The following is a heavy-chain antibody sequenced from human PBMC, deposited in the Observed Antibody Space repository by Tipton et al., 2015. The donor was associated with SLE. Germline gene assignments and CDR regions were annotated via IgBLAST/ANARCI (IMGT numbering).Heavy chain of an antibody. J-gene: IGHJ5*02. Sequence: SLRLSCAASGFAFSSFGMYWVRQAPGKGLEWVASISSMSSYMFYVDSVKGRFTVSRDNANQSLYLQMNSLRGEDTAVYYCARMVQLELPNWFDPWGQGTLVTVSS. V-gene: IGHV3-21*01. CDR1: GFAFSSFG. CDR2: ISSMSSYM. CDR3: ARMVQLELPNWFDP. D-gene: IGHD1-7*01.